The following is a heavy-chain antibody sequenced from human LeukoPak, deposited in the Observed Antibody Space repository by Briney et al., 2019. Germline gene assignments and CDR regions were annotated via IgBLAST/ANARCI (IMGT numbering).Heavy chain of an antibody. CDR2: ISSSGTTI. CDR1: GFTFSSYE. Sequence: GGSLRLSCAASGFTFSSYEMNWVRQAPGKGLQWVSDISSSGTTIYYADSVKGRFTISRDSSKNTLYLQMNSLRAEDTAVYYCAKRGYYYDSSGYYYFDYWGQGALVTVSS. D-gene: IGHD3-22*01. CDR3: AKRGYYYDSSGYYYFDY. J-gene: IGHJ4*02. V-gene: IGHV3-48*03.